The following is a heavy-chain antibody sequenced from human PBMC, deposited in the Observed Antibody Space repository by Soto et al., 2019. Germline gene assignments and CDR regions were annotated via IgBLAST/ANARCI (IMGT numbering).Heavy chain of an antibody. CDR2: IIPIFGTA. V-gene: IGHV1-69*12. Sequence: QVQLVQSGAEVKKPGSSVTVSCKASGGTFSSYTISWVRQAPGHGLEWMGGIIPIFGTANYAQKFQGIVTITADESTSTAYMELSSQRSEETAVYYCARGNHRWLQLWYFDLWGRGTLVTVSS. CDR1: GGTFSSYT. D-gene: IGHD5-12*01. J-gene: IGHJ2*01. CDR3: ARGNHRWLQLWYFDL.